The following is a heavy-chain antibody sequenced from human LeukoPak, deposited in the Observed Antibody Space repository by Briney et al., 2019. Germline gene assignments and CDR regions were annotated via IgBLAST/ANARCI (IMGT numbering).Heavy chain of an antibody. V-gene: IGHV4-34*01. CDR3: ARGLSGSGYNYYYYMDV. J-gene: IGHJ6*03. D-gene: IGHD1-26*01. Sequence: PSETLSLTCAVYGGSFSGYYWSWIRQPPGKGLEWIGEINHSGSTNYNPSLKSRVTISVDTSKNQFSLKLSSVTAADTAVYYCARGLSGSGYNYYYYMDVWGKGTTVTVSS. CDR1: GGSFSGYY. CDR2: INHSGST.